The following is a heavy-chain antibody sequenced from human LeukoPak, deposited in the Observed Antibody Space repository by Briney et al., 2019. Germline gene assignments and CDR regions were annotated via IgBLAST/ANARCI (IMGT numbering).Heavy chain of an antibody. CDR2: ISSSSSYI. J-gene: IGHJ3*02. D-gene: IGHD3-10*01. V-gene: IGHV3-21*01. Sequence: KSGGSLRLSCAASGFTFSSYRMNWVGQAAGKELEWDSCISSSSSYIYYADSVKGRFTISRDNAQNSLYLQMNSQRAEDTAVYYCARDSGPPAFDIWGQGTMVTASS. CDR1: GFTFSSYR. CDR3: ARDSGPPAFDI.